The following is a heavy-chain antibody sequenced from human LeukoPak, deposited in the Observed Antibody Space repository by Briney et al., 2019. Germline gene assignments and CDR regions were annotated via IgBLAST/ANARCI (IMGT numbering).Heavy chain of an antibody. CDR3: ARKGIKGIAPAAPQNWFDP. J-gene: IGHJ5*02. CDR2: ISAYNGNT. CDR1: GYTFTSYG. V-gene: IGHV1-18*01. Sequence: GASVKVSCKASGYTFTSYGISWVRQAPGQGLEWMGWISAYNGNTNYAQKLQGRVTMTTDTSTSTAYMELRSLRSDDTAVYYCARKGIKGIAPAAPQNWFDPWGLGTLVTVSS. D-gene: IGHD6-13*01.